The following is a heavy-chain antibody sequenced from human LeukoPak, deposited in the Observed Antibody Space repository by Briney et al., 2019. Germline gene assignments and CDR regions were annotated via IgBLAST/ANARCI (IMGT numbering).Heavy chain of an antibody. J-gene: IGHJ4*02. Sequence: PGGSLRLSCAASGFTVSNNYMRWVRQAPGKGLEWVSLIYSGGATFYADAVKGRFTISRDGSKNTLYLQMNSLRAEDTAVYYCAGDPPAVAANTYGWGQGTLVTVSS. D-gene: IGHD6-6*01. CDR2: IYSGGAT. CDR3: AGDPPAVAANTYG. V-gene: IGHV3-66*01. CDR1: GFTVSNNY.